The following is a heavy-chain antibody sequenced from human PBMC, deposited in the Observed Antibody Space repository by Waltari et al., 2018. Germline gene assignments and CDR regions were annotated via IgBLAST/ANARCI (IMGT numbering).Heavy chain of an antibody. CDR3: VLYSSSFLGDC. CDR1: GFIFSSYW. J-gene: IGHJ4*02. D-gene: IGHD6-13*01. CDR2: IKWDGSIT. Sequence: EVQLVESGGDLVQPGGSLRLSCTASGFIFSSYWMHWVRQAPGKGLVSGEKIKWDGSITNYADSVKGRFTISRDNARNTLFLQMNSLRAEDTAIYYCVLYSSSFLGDCWGQGTLVTVSS. V-gene: IGHV3-74*01.